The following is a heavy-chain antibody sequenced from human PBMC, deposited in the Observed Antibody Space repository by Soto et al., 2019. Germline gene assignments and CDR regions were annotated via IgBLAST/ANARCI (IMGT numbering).Heavy chain of an antibody. CDR2: ITTFNGNT. Sequence: ASVKVSCKASGYSFPSHGIGWMRQAPGQGLEWMGWITTFNGNTNYAKKFQERVTMTADTSTSTVYMELRSLRYDDTAVYFCATLPPYYFDTSGYFLEDWGQGTLVTVSS. J-gene: IGHJ4*02. D-gene: IGHD3-22*01. CDR1: GYSFPSHG. CDR3: ATLPPYYFDTSGYFLED. V-gene: IGHV1-18*01.